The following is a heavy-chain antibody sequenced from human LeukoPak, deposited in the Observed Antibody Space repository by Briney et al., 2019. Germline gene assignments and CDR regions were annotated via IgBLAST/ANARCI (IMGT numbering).Heavy chain of an antibody. D-gene: IGHD5-18*01. CDR1: GGSISSYY. Sequence: SETLSLTCTVAGGSISSYYWSWIRQPPGKGLEWIGYIYYSGSTNYNPSLKSRVTISVDTSKNQFSLKLSSVTAADTAVYHCARGRGYSYVLDYWGQGTLLTVSS. CDR3: ARGRGYSYVLDY. J-gene: IGHJ4*02. CDR2: IYYSGST. V-gene: IGHV4-59*12.